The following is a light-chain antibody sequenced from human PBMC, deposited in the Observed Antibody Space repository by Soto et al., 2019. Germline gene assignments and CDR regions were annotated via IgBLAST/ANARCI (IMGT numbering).Light chain of an antibody. CDR3: SSYTSSSKV. J-gene: IGLJ1*01. Sequence: QSALTQPASVSGSPGHSITISCTGTSSDVGGYNYVSWYQQHPGKAPKLMTYDVSNRPSGVSNRFSGSKSGNTASLTISGLQAEDEADYYCSSYTSSSKVFGTGTKVTVL. CDR2: DVS. CDR1: SSDVGGYNY. V-gene: IGLV2-14*01.